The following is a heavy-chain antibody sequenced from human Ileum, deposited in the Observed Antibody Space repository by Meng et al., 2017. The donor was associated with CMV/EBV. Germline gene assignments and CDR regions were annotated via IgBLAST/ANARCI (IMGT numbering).Heavy chain of an antibody. D-gene: IGHD3-16*01. Sequence: GESLKISCAASGFRFDMYYMTWIRQAPGKGLEWVANIKEDGSEKNYVDSVKGRFTISRDNSNNSVSLQMSDLRAEDTSVYYCARWGGEGSSSGFDYWGQGTLVTVSS. V-gene: IGHV3-7*01. CDR3: ARWGGEGSSSGFDY. CDR1: GFRFDMYY. CDR2: IKEDGSEK. J-gene: IGHJ4*02.